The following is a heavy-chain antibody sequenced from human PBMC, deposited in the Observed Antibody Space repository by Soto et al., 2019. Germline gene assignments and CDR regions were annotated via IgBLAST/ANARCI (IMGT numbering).Heavy chain of an antibody. CDR1: GYPFTSYL. V-gene: IGHV1-3*04. Sequence: ASVKVSCKASGYPFTSYLIHWVRQAPGQSLEWMGWINTGNGMTKYSERFQDRLTIARDSSASTVYMELSSLTSEDTAVYYCTRVSMRLRNEYWGQGTLVNVSS. CDR2: INTGNGMT. CDR3: TRVSMRLRNEY. J-gene: IGHJ1*01. D-gene: IGHD3-16*01.